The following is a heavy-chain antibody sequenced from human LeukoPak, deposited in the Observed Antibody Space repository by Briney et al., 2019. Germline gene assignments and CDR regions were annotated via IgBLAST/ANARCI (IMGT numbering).Heavy chain of an antibody. CDR2: MNPNSDNT. Sequence: ASVTVSFKASGYTFTIYDINWVRQATGQGLEWMGWMNPNSDNTGYAQKFQGRVTMTRDTSISTAYMELSSLRSEDTAVYYCASGGRSGSYSLFDYWGQGTLVTVSS. D-gene: IGHD1-26*01. CDR3: ASGGRSGSYSLFDY. J-gene: IGHJ4*02. V-gene: IGHV1-8*01. CDR1: GYTFTIYD.